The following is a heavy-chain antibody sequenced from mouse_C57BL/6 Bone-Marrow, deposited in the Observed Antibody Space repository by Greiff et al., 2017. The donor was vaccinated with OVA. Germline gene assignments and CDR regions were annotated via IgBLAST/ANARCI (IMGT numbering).Heavy chain of an antibody. J-gene: IGHJ1*03. CDR1: GYAFSSYW. V-gene: IGHV1-80*01. D-gene: IGHD1-1*02. Sequence: QVQLQQPGAELVMPGDSVKISCKASGYAFSSYWMNWVKQRPGKGLEWIGQIYPGDGDTNYNGKFKGKATLTADKSSSTAYMQLSSLTSEDSAVYFCAREGWDWYFDVWGTGTTVTVSS. CDR2: IYPGDGDT. CDR3: AREGWDWYFDV.